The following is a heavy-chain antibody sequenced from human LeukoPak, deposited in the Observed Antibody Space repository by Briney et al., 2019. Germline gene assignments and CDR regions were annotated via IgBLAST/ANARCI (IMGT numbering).Heavy chain of an antibody. D-gene: IGHD6-19*01. CDR2: MNPNSGHA. CDR1: GYTFTSYD. CDR3: ARGPALHSKWVGGRWFDP. V-gene: IGHV1-8*01. J-gene: IGHJ5*02. Sequence: ASVKVSCKASGYTFTSYDIHWVRQAAGHGLEWMGWMNPNSGHAGHAQKFEARVTMTRDTSMDTAYMELSGLTSEDTAMYYCARGPALHSKWVGGRWFDPWGQGTLVTVAS.